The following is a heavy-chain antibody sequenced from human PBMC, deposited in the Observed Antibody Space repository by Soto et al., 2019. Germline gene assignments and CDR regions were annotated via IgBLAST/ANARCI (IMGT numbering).Heavy chain of an antibody. D-gene: IGHD4-4*01. Sequence: LRLYCAAPGFTFSSYCMSWVRQAPGKGLEWVANIKQDGSEKYYVDSVKGRFTISRDNAKNSLYLQMNSLRAEDTAVYYCARGDYSPSFDYWGQGTLVTVSS. CDR1: GFTFSSYC. J-gene: IGHJ4*02. CDR3: ARGDYSPSFDY. CDR2: IKQDGSEK. V-gene: IGHV3-7*01.